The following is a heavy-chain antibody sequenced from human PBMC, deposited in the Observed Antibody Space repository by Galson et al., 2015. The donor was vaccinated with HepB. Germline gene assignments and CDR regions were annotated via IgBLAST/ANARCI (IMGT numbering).Heavy chain of an antibody. CDR2: FDPEDGER. V-gene: IGHV1-24*01. J-gene: IGHJ3*02. D-gene: IGHD3-22*01. Sequence: SVKVSCKVSGYSLTELPIHWVRQAPGEGLEWMGGFDPEDGERIYAQKFQGRVTMTEDTSTDTAYMELSSLKSEDAAVYYCATVPRNYFDRGAFDIWGQGTMVIVSS. CDR1: GYSLTELP. CDR3: ATVPRNYFDRGAFDI.